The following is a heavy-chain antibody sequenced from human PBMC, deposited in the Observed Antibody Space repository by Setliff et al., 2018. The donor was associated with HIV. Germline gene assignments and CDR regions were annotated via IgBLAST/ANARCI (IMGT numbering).Heavy chain of an antibody. J-gene: IGHJ4*02. CDR3: ARSTTAD. V-gene: IGHV1-2*02. CDR1: GYTFTEYY. D-gene: IGHD4-17*01. CDR2: IYPNTGGT. Sequence: ASVKVSCKASGYTFTEYYIHWVRQAPGQGLEWMGWIYPNTGGTNYAQKFRGRVTMTRDTSISTAYMELSRLRSDDTALYYCARSTTADWGQGTMVTVSS.